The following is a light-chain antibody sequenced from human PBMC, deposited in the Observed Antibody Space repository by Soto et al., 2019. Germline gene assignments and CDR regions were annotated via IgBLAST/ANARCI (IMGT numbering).Light chain of an antibody. CDR2: DAS. V-gene: IGKV3-11*01. CDR1: QSVRSY. CDR3: QQGGT. Sequence: DIVLTQSPATLSLSPGERATLSCRASQSVRSYLGWYQQRPGQAPRLLIYDASNRATGIPARFSGSGSGTDFTLSIGSLEPEDFAVYYCQQGGTFGQGTRLEIK. J-gene: IGKJ5*01.